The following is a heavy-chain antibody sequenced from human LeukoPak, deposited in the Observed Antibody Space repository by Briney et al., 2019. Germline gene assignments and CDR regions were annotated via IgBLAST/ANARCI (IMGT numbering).Heavy chain of an antibody. CDR2: INPNSGGT. CDR1: GYTFTGYY. Sequence: ASVPVSCKASGYTFTGYYMHWVRQAPGPGLEWMGWINPNSGGTNYAQKFQGRVTMNRDPSNSTAYMEVSRLRSDDTAVYYCARDPYYDFWSGSQLLNFWFDLWGQGTLVTVSS. J-gene: IGHJ5*02. D-gene: IGHD3-3*01. CDR3: ARDPYYDFWSGSQLLNFWFDL. V-gene: IGHV1-2*02.